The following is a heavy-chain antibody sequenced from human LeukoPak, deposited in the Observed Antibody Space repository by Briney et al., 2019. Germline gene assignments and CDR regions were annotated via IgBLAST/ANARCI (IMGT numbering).Heavy chain of an antibody. CDR1: GFTFSSYG. CDR2: ISYDGSNK. J-gene: IGHJ4*02. Sequence: GMSLTLPCAASGFTFSSYGMHWLRQAPGKGLEGVAVISYDGSNKYYTDPVKGRFTISRDNSKNTLYLQVNSLRAEDTAVYYCAKDSWNYFLGGSRPRHFDYWGQGTLVTVSS. CDR3: AKDSWNYFLGGSRPRHFDY. D-gene: IGHD1-7*01. V-gene: IGHV3-30*18.